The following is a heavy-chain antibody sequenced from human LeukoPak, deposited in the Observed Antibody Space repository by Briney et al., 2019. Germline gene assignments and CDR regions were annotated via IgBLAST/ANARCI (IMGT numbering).Heavy chain of an antibody. D-gene: IGHD3-10*01. CDR1: GGSFSGYY. CDR3: ARVRYYGSGKVYYYYYGMDV. V-gene: IGHV4-34*01. CDR2: INHSGST. J-gene: IGHJ6*02. Sequence: PSETLSLTCAVYGGSFSGYYWSWIRQPPGKGLEWIGEINHSGSTNYNPSLKSRVTISVDTSKNQFSLKLSSVTAADTAVYYCARVRYYGSGKVYYYYYGMDVWGQGTTVTVSS.